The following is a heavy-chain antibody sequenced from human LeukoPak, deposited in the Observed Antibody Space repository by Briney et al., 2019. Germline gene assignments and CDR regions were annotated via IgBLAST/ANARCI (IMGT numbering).Heavy chain of an antibody. J-gene: IGHJ6*03. D-gene: IGHD3-10*01. Sequence: GGSLRLSCAASGFTFSSYGMHWVRQAPGKGLEWVAVIWYDGSNKYYADSVKGRFTISRDNSKNTLYLQMNSLRAEDTAVYYCVRARGGRVRSTSTYYYYYYMDVWGKGTTVTVSS. CDR1: GFTFSSYG. CDR2: IWYDGSNK. CDR3: VRARGGRVRSTSTYYYYYYMDV. V-gene: IGHV3-33*01.